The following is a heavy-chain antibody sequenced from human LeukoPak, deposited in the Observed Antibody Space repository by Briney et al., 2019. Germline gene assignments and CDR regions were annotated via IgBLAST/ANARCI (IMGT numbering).Heavy chain of an antibody. CDR1: GGSISSYY. V-gene: IGHV4-59*01. CDR3: AARRITMVRGVPPPFEY. CDR2: IYYSGST. Sequence: SETLSLTCTVSGGSISSYYWSWIRQPPGKGLEWIGYIYYSGSTNYNPSLKSRVTISVDTSKNQFSLKLSSVTAADTAVYYCAARRITMVRGVPPPFEYWGQGTLVTVSS. J-gene: IGHJ4*02. D-gene: IGHD3-10*01.